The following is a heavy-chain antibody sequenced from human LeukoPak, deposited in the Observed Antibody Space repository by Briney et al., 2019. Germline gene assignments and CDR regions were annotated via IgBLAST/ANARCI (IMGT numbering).Heavy chain of an antibody. J-gene: IGHJ4*02. D-gene: IGHD3-10*01. V-gene: IGHV3-33*01. CDR2: FWSDGRQK. Sequence: GRSLRLSCAASGFIFSNYGFHWVRQAPGKGLEWVAVFWSDGRQKYYVDSVKGRFTVSRDTSKKTVYLQMNSLRAEDTAVYYCARDDDSSGKYGQLYWGQGTLVTVSS. CDR3: ARDDDSSGKYGQLY. CDR1: GFIFSNYG.